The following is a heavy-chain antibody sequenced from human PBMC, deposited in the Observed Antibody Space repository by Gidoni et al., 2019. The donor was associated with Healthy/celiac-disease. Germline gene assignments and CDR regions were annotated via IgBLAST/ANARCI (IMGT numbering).Heavy chain of an antibody. Sequence: ELQLFESCGGLVQPWGSLGLPCAASGVTFCCAAMCWVGPAPGKGLEWVTAISGSGGSTYYADSVKGRFTSDRDKSKNKLYLQMNSLRAEDTDVYYCAKTGYGDVRPSWFDPWGQGTLVTVSS. J-gene: IGHJ5*02. CDR2: ISGSGGST. CDR3: AKTGYGDVRPSWFDP. D-gene: IGHD4-17*01. CDR1: GVTFCCAA. V-gene: IGHV3-23*01.